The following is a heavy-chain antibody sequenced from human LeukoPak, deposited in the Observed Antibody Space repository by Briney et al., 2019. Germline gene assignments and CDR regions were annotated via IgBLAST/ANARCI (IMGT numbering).Heavy chain of an antibody. D-gene: IGHD6-13*01. CDR2: ISYDGSNK. V-gene: IGHV3-30-3*01. J-gene: IGHJ4*02. Sequence: GGSLRLSCAASGFTFSSYAMHWVRQAPGKGLEWVAVISYDGSNKYYADSVKGRFTISGDNSKNTLYLQMNSLRAEDTAVYYCARDHSSSWYKVDYWGQGTLVTVSS. CDR3: ARDHSSSWYKVDY. CDR1: GFTFSSYA.